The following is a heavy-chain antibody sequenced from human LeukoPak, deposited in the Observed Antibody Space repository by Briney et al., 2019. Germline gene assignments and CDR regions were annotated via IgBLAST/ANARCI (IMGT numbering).Heavy chain of an antibody. CDR2: IWYDGSNK. CDR3: ARARHDYDSSGFSALDL. D-gene: IGHD3-22*01. CDR1: GLTFSSYG. Sequence: PGKSLRLSCAASGLTFSSYGMHWVRQAPGKGLEWVAVIWYDGSNKYCADSVKGRFTISRDNSKNTLYLQVNSLRAEDTAVYYCARARHDYDSSGFSALDLWGPGTLVTVSS. J-gene: IGHJ5*02. V-gene: IGHV3-33*01.